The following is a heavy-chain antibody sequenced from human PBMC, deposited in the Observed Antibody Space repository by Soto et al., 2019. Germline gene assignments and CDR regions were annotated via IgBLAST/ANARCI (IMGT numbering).Heavy chain of an antibody. J-gene: IGHJ4*02. V-gene: IGHV4-30-4*01. CDR2: IYYSGST. Sequence: QVQLQESGPGLVKPSQTLSLTCTVSGGSISRGDYYWSWIRPPPGKGLEWIGYIYYSGSTYYNPSLKRRVTISVDTSQNQCSLKLSSVTAADTAVYYCAVQRGPYYFDYWGQGTLVTVSS. CDR3: AVQRGPYYFDY. CDR1: GGSISRGDYY.